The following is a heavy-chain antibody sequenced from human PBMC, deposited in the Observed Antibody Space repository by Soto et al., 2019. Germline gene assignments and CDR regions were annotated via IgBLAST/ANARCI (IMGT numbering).Heavy chain of an antibody. CDR1: GFTFNSYA. CDR2: ISGSGGTT. D-gene: IGHD3-10*01. CDR3: AKDRHYGSGTYSDSYLDY. Sequence: VQLLESGGGLVQPGGSLRLSCGGSGFTFNSYAMTWVRQAPGKGLEWVSAISGSGGTTYYANSVKGRFTISRDQSKDTLYLKMNSLRAEATAIYYCAKDRHYGSGTYSDSYLDYWGQGTLVTVSS. J-gene: IGHJ4*02. V-gene: IGHV3-23*01.